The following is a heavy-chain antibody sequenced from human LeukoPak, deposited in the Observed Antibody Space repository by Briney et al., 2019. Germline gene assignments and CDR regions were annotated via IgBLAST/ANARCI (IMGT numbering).Heavy chain of an antibody. D-gene: IGHD1-26*01. CDR3: ARGGVRKWELLD. J-gene: IGHJ4*02. CDR2: IYYSGST. V-gene: IGHV4-59*01. Sequence: SETLSLTCTVSGGSISSYYWSWIRQPPGKGLEWTGYIYYSGSTNYNPSLKSRVTISVDTSKNQFSLKLSSVTAADTAVYYCARGGVRKWELLDWGQGTLVTVSS. CDR1: GGSISSYY.